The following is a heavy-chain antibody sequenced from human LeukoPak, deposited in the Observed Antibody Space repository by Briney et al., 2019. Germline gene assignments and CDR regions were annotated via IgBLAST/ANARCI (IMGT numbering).Heavy chain of an antibody. CDR1: GYSITSGYD. V-gene: IGHV4-38-2*01. D-gene: IGHD3-22*01. CDR2: IYHSGST. J-gene: IGHJ4*02. Sequence: PSESLSLTCALSGYSITSGYDWGWIRQPPGKGLEWIGSIYHSGSTYYNPSVKSRVTISVDTSTNQFSLKLSSVSAADTAVYYCARCATMYYYDSSGYYDYWGQGSLVTASS. CDR3: ARCATMYYYDSSGYYDY.